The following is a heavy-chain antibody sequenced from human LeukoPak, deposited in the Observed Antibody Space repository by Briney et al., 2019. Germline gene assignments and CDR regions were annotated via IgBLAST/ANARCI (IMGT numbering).Heavy chain of an antibody. J-gene: IGHJ6*02. CDR1: GYTFTGYY. Sequence: ASVKVSCKASGYTFTGYYMYWVRQAPGQGLEWVGWINPNSGGTNYAQKFQGRGTMTRDTSISTAYMELSRLRSDDTAVYYCARDVGPNRDDYYYGMDVWGQGTTVTVSS. CDR2: INPNSGGT. V-gene: IGHV1-2*02. CDR3: ARDVGPNRDDYYYGMDV. D-gene: IGHD1-26*01.